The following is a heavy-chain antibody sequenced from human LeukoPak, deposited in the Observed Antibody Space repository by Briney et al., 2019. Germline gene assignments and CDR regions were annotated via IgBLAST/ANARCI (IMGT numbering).Heavy chain of an antibody. CDR1: GFTFSSYG. CDR3: AKDHLFYGDYQGGYFDL. D-gene: IGHD4-17*01. CDR2: IRYGGSNT. J-gene: IGHJ2*01. Sequence: GGSLRLSCAASGFTFSSYGMHWVRQAPGKGLDWVAFIRYGGSNTYYVDSVKGRFTISRDNSKNTLYLQMNSLRPEDTAIYYCAKDHLFYGDYQGGYFDLWGRGTLVTVSS. V-gene: IGHV3-30*02.